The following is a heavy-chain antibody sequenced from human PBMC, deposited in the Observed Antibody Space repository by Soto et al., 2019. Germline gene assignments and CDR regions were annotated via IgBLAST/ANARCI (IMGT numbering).Heavy chain of an antibody. CDR1: GFTFSDYY. Sequence: GGSLRLSCAASGFTFSDYYMSWIRQAPGKGLEWVSYISSSGSTIYYADSVKGRFTISRDNAKNSLYLQMNSLRAEDTAVYYCARTLRYQLQAWFDPWGQGTLVTVSS. D-gene: IGHD2-2*01. J-gene: IGHJ5*02. CDR3: ARTLRYQLQAWFDP. V-gene: IGHV3-11*01. CDR2: ISSSGSTI.